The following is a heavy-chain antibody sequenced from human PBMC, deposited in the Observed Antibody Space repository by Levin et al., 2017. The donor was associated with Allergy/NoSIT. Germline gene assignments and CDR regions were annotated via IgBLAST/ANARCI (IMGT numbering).Heavy chain of an antibody. J-gene: IGHJ4*02. Sequence: SCAASGFTFSDYYMTWIRQAPGKGLECVSYTTSSTSYIKYADSVQGRFTISRDNAKNSLYLQMNSLRAEDTAVYYCARKARYCTGTTCYERYYFDYWGQGTLVTVSS. CDR2: TTSSTSYI. CDR1: GFTFSDYY. CDR3: ARKARYCTGTTCYERYYFDY. V-gene: IGHV3-11*06. D-gene: IGHD2-2*01.